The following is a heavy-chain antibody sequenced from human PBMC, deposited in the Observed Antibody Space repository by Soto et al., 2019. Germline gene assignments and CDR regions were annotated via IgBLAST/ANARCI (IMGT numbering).Heavy chain of an antibody. CDR3: ARGRIAADGTFEY. Sequence: SVKISCKASGGTFSSYAISWVRQAPGRGLEWMGGIIPIFGTANYAQKFQGRVTITADESTSTEYMELSSLRSEDTAVYYCARGRIAADGTFEYWGEGTLVTVSS. D-gene: IGHD6-13*01. CDR1: GGTFSSYA. J-gene: IGHJ4*02. V-gene: IGHV1-69*13. CDR2: IIPIFGTA.